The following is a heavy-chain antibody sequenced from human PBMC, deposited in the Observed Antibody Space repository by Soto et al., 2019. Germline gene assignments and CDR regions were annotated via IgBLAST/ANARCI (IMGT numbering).Heavy chain of an antibody. CDR1: GFTFSTYA. D-gene: IGHD6-19*01. V-gene: IGHV3-23*01. CDR3: AKDNVAVAAPFDY. J-gene: IGHJ4*02. Sequence: EVQLLESGGDLVQPGGSLRLSCAASGFTFSTYAMSWVRQAPGKGLEWVSGISNSGGSTYYTDSVKGRFTISRDNSKNTLYLQMNTLRAEDTAVYYCAKDNVAVAAPFDYWGQGTLVTVSS. CDR2: ISNSGGST.